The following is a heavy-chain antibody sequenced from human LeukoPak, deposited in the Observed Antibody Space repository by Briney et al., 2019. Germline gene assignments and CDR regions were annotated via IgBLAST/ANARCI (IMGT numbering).Heavy chain of an antibody. CDR2: INHSGST. Sequence: SETLSLTCAVYGGSFSGYYWSWIRQPPGKGLEWIGEINHSGSTNYNPSLKSRVTISVDTSKNQFSLKLSSVTAADTAVYYCAGEGGSYLYYLDYWGQGTLVTVSS. CDR1: GGSFSGYY. V-gene: IGHV4-34*01. J-gene: IGHJ4*02. CDR3: AGEGGSYLYYLDY. D-gene: IGHD3-16*02.